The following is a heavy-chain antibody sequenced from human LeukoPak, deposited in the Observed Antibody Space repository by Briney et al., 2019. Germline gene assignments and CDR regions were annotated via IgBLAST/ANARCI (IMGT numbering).Heavy chain of an antibody. D-gene: IGHD3-10*01. Sequence: GESLKISCKGSGYSFTSFWIGWVRQMPGKGREWMGIIYPGDSNTRYNPSFQGQVTISADKSISTVYLQWSSLKASDTAMYYCARYDPGSYPPVCDYWGQGTLVTVSS. CDR1: GYSFTSFW. CDR2: IYPGDSNT. J-gene: IGHJ4*02. V-gene: IGHV5-51*01. CDR3: ARYDPGSYPPVCDY.